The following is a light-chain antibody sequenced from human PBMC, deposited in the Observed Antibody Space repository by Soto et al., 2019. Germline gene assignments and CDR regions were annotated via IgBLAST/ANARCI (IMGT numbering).Light chain of an antibody. CDR3: QTWGTGIRVV. J-gene: IGLJ2*01. V-gene: IGLV4-69*01. CDR2: LNSDGIH. CDR1: SDYSTYA. Sequence: QLVLTQSPSASASLGASVKLTCTLSSDYSTYAVAWHQQQPEKGPRYLMRLNSDGIHSKGDGIPDRFSGSSSGAERYLTISSLQSEDEADYYCQTWGTGIRVVFGGGTKVTV.